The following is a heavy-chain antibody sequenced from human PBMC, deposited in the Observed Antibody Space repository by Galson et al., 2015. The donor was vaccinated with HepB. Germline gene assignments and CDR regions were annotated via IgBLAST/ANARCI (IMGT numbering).Heavy chain of an antibody. V-gene: IGHV1-69*05. Sequence: SVKVSCKASGGSFSSYGMSWVRQAPGQGLEWMGGIIPIFGTANYAQKFQGRVTMTTDTSTSTAYVEVRSLRSDDTAVYYCAREGLRGYYDSTGYFPFDYWGQGSLVTVSS. J-gene: IGHJ4*02. D-gene: IGHD3-22*01. CDR3: AREGLRGYYDSTGYFPFDY. CDR2: IIPIFGTA. CDR1: GGSFSSYG.